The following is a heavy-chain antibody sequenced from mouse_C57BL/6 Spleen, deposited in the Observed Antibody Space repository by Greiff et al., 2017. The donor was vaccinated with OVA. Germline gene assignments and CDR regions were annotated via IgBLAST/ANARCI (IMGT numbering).Heavy chain of an antibody. D-gene: IGHD2-4*01. CDR2: IDPSDSYT. J-gene: IGHJ3*01. Sequence: VQLQQPGAELVMPWASVKLSCKASGYTFTSYWMHWVKQRPGQGLEWIGEIDPSDSYTNYNQKFKGKSTLTVDKSSSTAYMQLSSLTSEDSAVYYCARRDYDWPGFAYWGQGTLVTVSA. CDR3: ARRDYDWPGFAY. V-gene: IGHV1-69*01. CDR1: GYTFTSYW.